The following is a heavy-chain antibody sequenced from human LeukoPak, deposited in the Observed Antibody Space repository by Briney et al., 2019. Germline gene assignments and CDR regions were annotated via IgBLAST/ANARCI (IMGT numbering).Heavy chain of an antibody. CDR2: IYYSGST. CDR1: GGSLSSYY. J-gene: IGHJ5*02. D-gene: IGHD1-26*01. Sequence: PSETLSLTCTVSGGSLSSYYWSWIRQPPGKGLEWIGYIYYSGSTNYNPSLKSRVTISVDPSKNQFSLKLSSVTAADTAVYYCARYQGSWEYWFDPWGQGPLVTVSS. CDR3: ARYQGSWEYWFDP. V-gene: IGHV4-59*08.